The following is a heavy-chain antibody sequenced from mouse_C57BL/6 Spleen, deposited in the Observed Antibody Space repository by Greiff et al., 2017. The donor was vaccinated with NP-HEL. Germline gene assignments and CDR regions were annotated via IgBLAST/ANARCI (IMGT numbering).Heavy chain of an antibody. CDR3: TTVPEDY. CDR1: GYTFTDYE. J-gene: IGHJ4*01. Sequence: VQGVESGAELVRPGASVTLSCKASGYTFTDYEMHWVKQTPVHGLEWIGAIDPETGGTAYNQKFKGKAILTADKSSSTAYMELRSLTSEDSAVYYCTTVPEDYWGQGTSVTVSS. V-gene: IGHV1-15*01. D-gene: IGHD5-1*01. CDR2: IDPETGGT.